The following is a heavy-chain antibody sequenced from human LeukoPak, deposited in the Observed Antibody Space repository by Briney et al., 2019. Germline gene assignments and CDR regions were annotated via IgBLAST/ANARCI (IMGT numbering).Heavy chain of an antibody. CDR3: ARDGPRDYYYYDSSGLTYMDV. CDR1: GGSFSGYY. V-gene: IGHV4-59*10. Sequence: SETLSLTCAVYGGSFSGYYWSWIRQPAGKGLEWIGRIYTSGSTNYNPSLKSRVTMSVDTSKNQFSLKLSSVTAADTAVYYCARDGPRDYYYYDSSGLTYMDVWGKGTTVTVSS. D-gene: IGHD3-22*01. J-gene: IGHJ6*03. CDR2: IYTSGST.